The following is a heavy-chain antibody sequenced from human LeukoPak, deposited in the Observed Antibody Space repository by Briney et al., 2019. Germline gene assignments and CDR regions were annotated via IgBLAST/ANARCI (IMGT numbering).Heavy chain of an antibody. J-gene: IGHJ6*03. D-gene: IGHD1-1*01. CDR3: VIMSHTVVPTARIYYYMDI. V-gene: IGHV1-24*01. CDR1: GYILTELS. Sequence: GASVKVSCRVSGYILTELSIHWVRQAPGKGLEWMGSFDPENAKTMSAQTFQGRVTMTEDTSTDTAYIELRSLRSDDTAIYYCVIMSHTVVPTARIYYYMDIWGTGTTVIVSS. CDR2: FDPENAKT.